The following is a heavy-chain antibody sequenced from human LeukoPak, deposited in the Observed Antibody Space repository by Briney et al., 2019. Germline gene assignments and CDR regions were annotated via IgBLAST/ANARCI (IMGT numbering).Heavy chain of an antibody. Sequence: ASVKVSCKASGYTFTGYYMHWVRQAPGQGLEWMGWMNPNSGNTGYAQKFQGRVTVTRNTSISTAYMELSSLRSEDTAVYYCARAPSITGTTPPGYWGQGTLVTVSS. J-gene: IGHJ4*02. CDR1: GYTFTGYY. CDR3: ARAPSITGTTPPGY. V-gene: IGHV1-8*02. CDR2: MNPNSGNT. D-gene: IGHD1-7*01.